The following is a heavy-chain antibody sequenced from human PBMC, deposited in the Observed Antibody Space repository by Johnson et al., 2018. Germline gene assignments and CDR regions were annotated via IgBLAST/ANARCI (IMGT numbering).Heavy chain of an antibody. J-gene: IGHJ6*03. CDR1: GGTFSSYA. Sequence: QVQLVQSGAEVKKPGSSVKVSCKASGGTFSSYAISWVRQAPGQGLEWMGGIIPIFGTANYAQKFQGRVTITADESTSTAYMELSSLRSEDTAVYYCAREVGAAAGSDYYYYMDVWGKGTTVTVSS. CDR3: AREVGAAAGSDYYYYMDV. V-gene: IGHV1-69*01. D-gene: IGHD6-13*01. CDR2: IIPIFGTA.